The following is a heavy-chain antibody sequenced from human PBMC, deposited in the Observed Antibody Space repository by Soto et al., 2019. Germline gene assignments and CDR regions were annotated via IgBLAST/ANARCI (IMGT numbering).Heavy chain of an antibody. J-gene: IGHJ5*02. Sequence: GASVKVSCKVSGYTLTELSMHWVRQAPGKGLEWMGGFDPEDGETIYAQKFQGRVTMTEDTSTDTAYMELSSLRSEDTAVYYCATPKGGGGSGSYQGNCFDPWGQGTLVTVSS. D-gene: IGHD3-10*01. V-gene: IGHV1-24*01. CDR3: ATPKGGGGSGSYQGNCFDP. CDR1: GYTLTELS. CDR2: FDPEDGET.